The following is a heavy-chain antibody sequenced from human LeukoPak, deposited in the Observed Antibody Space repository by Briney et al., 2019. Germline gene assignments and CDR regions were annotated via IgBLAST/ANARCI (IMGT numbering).Heavy chain of an antibody. CDR1: GYTFTSYG. V-gene: IGHV1-18*01. J-gene: IGHJ3*02. CDR2: ISAYNGNT. Sequence: ASVKVSCKASGYTFTSYGISWVRQAPGQGLEWMGWISAYNGNTNYAQKLQGRVTMTTDTSTSTAYMELRSLRSDDTAVYYCARVYSSGWYLKNAFDIWGQGTMVTVS. CDR3: ARVYSSGWYLKNAFDI. D-gene: IGHD6-19*01.